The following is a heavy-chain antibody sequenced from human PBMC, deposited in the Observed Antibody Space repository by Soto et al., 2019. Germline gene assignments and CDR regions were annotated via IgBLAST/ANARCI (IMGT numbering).Heavy chain of an antibody. D-gene: IGHD5-12*01. CDR3: ARDKVEMATIYYYYGMDV. CDR2: IIPIFGTA. V-gene: IGHV1-69*13. CDR1: GGTFSSHA. Sequence: SVKVSCKASGGTFSSHAISWVRQAPGQGLEWMGGIIPIFGTANYAQKFQGRVTITADESTSTAYMELSSLRSEDTAVYYCARDKVEMATIYYYYGMDVWGQGTTVTVSS. J-gene: IGHJ6*02.